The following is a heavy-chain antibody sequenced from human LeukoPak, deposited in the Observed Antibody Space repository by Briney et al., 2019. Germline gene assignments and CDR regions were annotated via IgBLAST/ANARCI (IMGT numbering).Heavy chain of an antibody. CDR1: GGSITSTNF. D-gene: IGHD1-26*01. J-gene: IGHJ4*02. CDR3: SRESGLFCPFGH. V-gene: IGHV4-4*02. CDR2: ISLAGRT. Sequence: PSEALSLTCGVSGGSITSTNFWSWVRQPPGGGLEWIGEISLAGRTRYNPSLKSRVNISIDESKNHLYLNLASVTAADTAVYYCSRESGLFCPFGHWGQGTLVAVTS.